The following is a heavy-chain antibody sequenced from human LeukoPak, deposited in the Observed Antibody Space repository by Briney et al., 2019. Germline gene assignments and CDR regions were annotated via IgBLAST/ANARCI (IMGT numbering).Heavy chain of an antibody. J-gene: IGHJ5*02. V-gene: IGHV4-59*01. CDR2: IYFSGST. CDR3: ARGTMMVGP. D-gene: IGHD3-22*01. CDR1: GGSISGYY. Sequence: PSETLSLTCTVSGGSISGYYWSWIRQSPGKGLEWIGYIYFSGSTNYNPSLKSRVTISVDTPKNQFSLKLSPVTAADTAVYYCARGTMMVGPWGQGTLVTVSS.